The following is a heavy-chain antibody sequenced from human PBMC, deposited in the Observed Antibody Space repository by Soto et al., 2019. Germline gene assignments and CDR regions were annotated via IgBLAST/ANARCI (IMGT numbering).Heavy chain of an antibody. D-gene: IGHD3-3*01. CDR1: GGSFSGYY. V-gene: IGHV4-34*01. CDR3: AIWRVLVPYYDFWSGYYEYKWFDP. Sequence: SETLSLTCAVYGGSFSGYYCSWIRQPPWRGLEWIGEINHSGSTNYNPSLKSRVTISVDTSKNQFSLKLSSVTAADTAVYYCAIWRVLVPYYDFWSGYYEYKWFDPWGQGTLVTVSS. CDR2: INHSGST. J-gene: IGHJ5*02.